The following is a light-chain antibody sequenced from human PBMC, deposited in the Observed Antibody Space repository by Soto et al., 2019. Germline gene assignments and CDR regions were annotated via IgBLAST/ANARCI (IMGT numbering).Light chain of an antibody. CDR1: QSVGSNY. CDR2: GAS. V-gene: IGKV3-20*01. J-gene: IGKJ4*01. CDR3: QQYGSPPLT. Sequence: EIVLTQSPGTLYVFIGERVTLSCRASQSVGSNYLAWYQQKHGQTPRLLITGASRRATGIPDRFSGSGSGTDFTLSISRLEPEDFAVYYCQQYGSPPLTFGGGTKVEIK.